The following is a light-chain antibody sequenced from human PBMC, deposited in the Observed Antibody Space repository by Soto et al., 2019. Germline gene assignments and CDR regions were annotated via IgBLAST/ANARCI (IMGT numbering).Light chain of an antibody. CDR1: QSVSSN. V-gene: IGKV3-15*01. CDR2: GAS. J-gene: IGKJ4*01. Sequence: IVMTQSPVTLSVSPGERATLSCRASQSVSSNLAWYQQKPGQGPRLLIYGASTRATGIPARFSGSGSGTEFPLTISSLQSEDFAVYYCQQYKNWLRTTLGGGTKVEIK. CDR3: QQYKNWLRTT.